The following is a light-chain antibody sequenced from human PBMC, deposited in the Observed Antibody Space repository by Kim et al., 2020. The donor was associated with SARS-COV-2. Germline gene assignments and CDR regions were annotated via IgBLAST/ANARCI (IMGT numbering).Light chain of an antibody. CDR1: QSVSNW. V-gene: IGKV1-5*03. Sequence: RSASVGDRVTITCRASQSVSNWLAWYQQKPGKAPKLLIYKAFNLENGVPSRFSGSGSGTEFTLTISSLQPDDFATYYCQQFNSYSFGQGTKVDIK. CDR2: KAF. CDR3: QQFNSYS. J-gene: IGKJ1*01.